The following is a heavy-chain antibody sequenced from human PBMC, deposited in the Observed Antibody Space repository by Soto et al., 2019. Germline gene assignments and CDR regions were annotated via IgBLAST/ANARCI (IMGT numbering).Heavy chain of an antibody. V-gene: IGHV3-21*01. D-gene: IGHD2-2*01. CDR2: ISSSSSYI. Sequence: RGSLKLSCAASGFTFSSYSMNWVRQAPGKGLEWVSSISSSSSYIYYADSVKGRFTISRDNAKNSLYLQMNSLRAEDTAVYYCARVDCSSTSCYFDYWGQGTLVTVSS. CDR3: ARVDCSSTSCYFDY. J-gene: IGHJ4*02. CDR1: GFTFSSYS.